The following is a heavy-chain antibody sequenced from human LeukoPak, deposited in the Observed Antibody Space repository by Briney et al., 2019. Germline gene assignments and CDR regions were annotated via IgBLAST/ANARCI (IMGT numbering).Heavy chain of an antibody. CDR3: IRDSSSSFDY. CDR1: GFTFSRSY. CDR2: INSDGSNT. J-gene: IGHJ4*02. Sequence: GGSLRLSCAASGFTFSRSYMHWVRQAPGKGLVWVSLINSDGSNTGYADSVKGRFTISRDNAKNMVYLQMNGLRAEDTAVYYCIRDSSSSFDYWGQGTLVTVSS. V-gene: IGHV3-74*01. D-gene: IGHD6-13*01.